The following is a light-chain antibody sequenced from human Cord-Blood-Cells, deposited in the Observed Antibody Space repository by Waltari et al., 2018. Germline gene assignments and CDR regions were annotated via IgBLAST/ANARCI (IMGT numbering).Light chain of an antibody. CDR2: GKN. V-gene: IGLV3-19*01. CDR1: SLRSYY. CDR3: NSRDSSGNHLGV. J-gene: IGLJ3*02. Sequence: SSGLTQDPAVSVALGQTVRITCQGDSLRSYYASWYQQKPGQAPVLVIYGKNNRPSGIPDRFSGSSSGNTASLTITGAQAEDEADYYCNSRDSSGNHLGV.